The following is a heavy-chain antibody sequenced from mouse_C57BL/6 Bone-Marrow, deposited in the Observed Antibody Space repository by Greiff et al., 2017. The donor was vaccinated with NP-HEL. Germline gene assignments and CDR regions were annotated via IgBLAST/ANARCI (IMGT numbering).Heavy chain of an antibody. V-gene: IGHV1-7*01. CDR1: GYTFTSYW. D-gene: IGHD2-4*01. J-gene: IGHJ4*01. CDR2: INPSSGYT. CDR3: ARPAQGDHYFDYDGDGGRGY. Sequence: VQLQQSGAELAKPGASVKLSCKASGYTFTSYWMHWVKQRPGQGLEWIGYINPSSGYTKYNQKFKDKATLTADKSSSTASMQLRSLTSEDSAYYYRARPAQGDHYFDYDGDGGRGYWGQGTSVTVSS.